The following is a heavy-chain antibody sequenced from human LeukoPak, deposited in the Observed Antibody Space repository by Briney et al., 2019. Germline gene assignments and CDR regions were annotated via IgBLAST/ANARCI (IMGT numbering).Heavy chain of an antibody. CDR2: IYYSGSS. D-gene: IGHD3-22*01. Sequence: PSETLSLTCTVSGGSISSSSYYWGWIRQPPGKGLEWIGSIYYSGSSYYNPSLKSRVTISVDTSKNQFSLKLSSVIAADTAVYYCARVPYLDSSGYYYDFDYWGQGTLVTVSS. CDR3: ARVPYLDSSGYYYDFDY. V-gene: IGHV4-39*07. CDR1: GGSISSSSYY. J-gene: IGHJ4*02.